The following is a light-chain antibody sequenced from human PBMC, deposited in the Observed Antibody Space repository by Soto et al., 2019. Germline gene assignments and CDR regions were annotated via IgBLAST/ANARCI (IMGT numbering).Light chain of an antibody. J-gene: IGLJ2*01. CDR3: SSYTTSSTVV. CDR1: SSDVGAYGY. V-gene: IGLV2-14*01. CDR2: EVS. Sequence: QSALTQPASVSGSPGQSITISCTGTSSDVGAYGYVSWYPQHPGKAPKLMIYEVSYRPSGVSNRFSGSKSGNAASLTISGLQAEDEAEYYCSSYTTSSTVVFGGGTKVTVL.